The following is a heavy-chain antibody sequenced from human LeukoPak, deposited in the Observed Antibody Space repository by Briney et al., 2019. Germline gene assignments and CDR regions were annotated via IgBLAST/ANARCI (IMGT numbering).Heavy chain of an antibody. CDR1: GYTFTGYY. CDR3: ATQRGSYLWGTDFDY. Sequence: GPSVKVSCKASGYTFTGYYMHWVGQAPGQGLEWMGWINPNSGDTKYAQKFQGRVTMTRDTSISTAYMELSRLTSDDTAVYYCATQRGSYLWGTDFDYWGQGTLVTVSS. V-gene: IGHV1-2*02. J-gene: IGHJ4*02. CDR2: INPNSGDT. D-gene: IGHD3-16*01.